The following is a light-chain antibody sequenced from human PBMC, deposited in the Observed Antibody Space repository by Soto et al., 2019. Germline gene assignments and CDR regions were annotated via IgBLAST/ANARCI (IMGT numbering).Light chain of an antibody. Sequence: QSVLTQPASVSGSPGQSITISCSGTSSDVGAYNLVSWYQQFPGKAPKLMIFEVSQRPSGVPSRFSGSKSGSTASLTISGLQAEDEADYYCCSFAGGRNVFGTGTKVTVL. J-gene: IGLJ1*01. CDR1: SSDVGAYNL. CDR2: EVS. V-gene: IGLV2-23*02. CDR3: CSFAGGRNV.